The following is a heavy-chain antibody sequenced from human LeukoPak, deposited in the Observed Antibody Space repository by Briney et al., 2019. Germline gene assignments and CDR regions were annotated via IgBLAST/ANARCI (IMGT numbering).Heavy chain of an antibody. Sequence: SQTLSLTCAISGDSDSSNSAAWSWIRQSPSRGLEWLGRTYYRSKWYNDYAVSVKSRTTFNADTSKNQFSLQLNSVTPEDTAMYYCARDTPEYSSGWYYFDYWGQGTLVTVSS. J-gene: IGHJ4*02. CDR3: ARDTPEYSSGWYYFDY. D-gene: IGHD6-19*01. CDR1: GDSDSSNSAA. V-gene: IGHV6-1*01. CDR2: TYYRSKWYN.